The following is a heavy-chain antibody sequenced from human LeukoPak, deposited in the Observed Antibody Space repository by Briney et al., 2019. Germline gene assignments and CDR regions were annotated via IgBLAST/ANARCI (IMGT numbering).Heavy chain of an antibody. J-gene: IGHJ5*02. CDR1: GYTFTNFA. Sequence: VASVKVSCKASGYTFTNFAINWVRQAPGQGLEWMGWINTNTGNPTYAQGFTGRFVFSLDTSVSTAYLEISSLKAEDTAIYYCARGLERRPRGWFDPWGQGTLVTVSS. D-gene: IGHD3-10*01. CDR3: ARGLERRPRGWFDP. V-gene: IGHV7-4-1*02. CDR2: INTNTGNP.